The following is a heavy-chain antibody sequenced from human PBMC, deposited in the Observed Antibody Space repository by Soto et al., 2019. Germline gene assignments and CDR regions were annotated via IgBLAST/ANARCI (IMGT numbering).Heavy chain of an antibody. CDR1: GYTFTSYG. CDR3: ARGGNYDFWSGYYKFTDYYYGMDV. V-gene: IGHV1-18*04. Sequence: ASVKVSCKASGYTFTSYGISWVRRAPGQGLEWMGWISAYNGNTNYAQKLQGRVTMTTDTSTSTAYMELRSLRSDDTAVYYCARGGNYDFWSGYYKFTDYYYGMDVWGQGTTVTVSS. CDR2: ISAYNGNT. D-gene: IGHD3-3*01. J-gene: IGHJ6*02.